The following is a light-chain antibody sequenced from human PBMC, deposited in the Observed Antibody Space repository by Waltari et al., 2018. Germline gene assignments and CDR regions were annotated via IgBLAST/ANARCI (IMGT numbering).Light chain of an antibody. Sequence: QSVLTQPPSASGTPGQRVTISCFGSPSNIGGNTVNWYQHLPGTAPTVLIFFNSGRPSGVPDRFSGSKSGTAASLAISGLQSEDEADYYCAAWEDSLNGRVFGGGTKLTVL. V-gene: IGLV1-44*01. CDR1: PSNIGGNT. J-gene: IGLJ3*02. CDR3: AAWEDSLNGRV. CDR2: FNS.